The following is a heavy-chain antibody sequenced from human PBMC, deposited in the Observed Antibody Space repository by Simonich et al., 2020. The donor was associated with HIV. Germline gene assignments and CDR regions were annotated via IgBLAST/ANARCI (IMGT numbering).Heavy chain of an antibody. Sequence: QLQLQESGPGLVKPSETLSLTCTVSGGSITRSSYYWGWIRQPPGKGLEWIASIYSSGSTDYNPSLKSRVTITVDTSKNHLSLNLSSVTAADTAVYYCARQGSSGPYYYYMDLWGTGTKVTVSS. D-gene: IGHD3-22*01. CDR1: GGSITRSSYY. CDR3: ARQGSSGPYYYYMDL. V-gene: IGHV4-39*01. CDR2: IYSSGST. J-gene: IGHJ6*03.